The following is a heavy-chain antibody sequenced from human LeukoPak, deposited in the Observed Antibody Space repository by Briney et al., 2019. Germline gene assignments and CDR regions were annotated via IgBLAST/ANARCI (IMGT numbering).Heavy chain of an antibody. CDR1: GFTFSSYS. CDR2: ISGSGGST. D-gene: IGHD3-10*01. J-gene: IGHJ5*02. Sequence: GGSLRLSCAASGFTFSSYSMNWVRQAPVKGLEWVSAISGSGGSTYYADSVKGRFTISRDNSKNTPYLQMNSLRAEDTAVYYCASSYGSLHPWGQGTLVTVSS. V-gene: IGHV3-23*01. CDR3: ASSYGSLHP.